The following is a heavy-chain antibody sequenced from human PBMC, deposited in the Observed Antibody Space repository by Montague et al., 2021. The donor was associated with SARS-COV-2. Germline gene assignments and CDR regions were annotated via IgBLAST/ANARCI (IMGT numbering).Heavy chain of an antibody. CDR2: IYYRGAT. CDR1: GGSISSDY. D-gene: IGHD5-24*01. V-gene: IGHV4-59*01. J-gene: IGHJ5*02. CDR3: AGEDRWNWFDP. Sequence: SETLSLTCSVSGGSISSDYWSWIRQSPGKGLEWIGYIYYRGATNYNPSLKSRFTFSIDTSKNQFSLKLISVTAADTAVYFCAGEDRWNWFDPWGQGVLVTVSS.